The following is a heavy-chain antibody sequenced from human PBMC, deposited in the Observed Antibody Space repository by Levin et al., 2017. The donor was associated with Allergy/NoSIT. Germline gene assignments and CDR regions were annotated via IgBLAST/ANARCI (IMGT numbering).Heavy chain of an antibody. Sequence: SQTLSLTCTVSGGSITTNSWSWIRQSPGKGLECVGHVSSSGTTKYNPSLKSRVTISTDTSKNQFSLTLTSVTAADTALYFCAKVRGQWLLYDWGQGTQVIVSS. CDR3: AKVRGQWLLYD. CDR1: GGSITTNS. J-gene: IGHJ4*02. CDR2: VSSSGTT. D-gene: IGHD5-12*01. V-gene: IGHV4-59*01.